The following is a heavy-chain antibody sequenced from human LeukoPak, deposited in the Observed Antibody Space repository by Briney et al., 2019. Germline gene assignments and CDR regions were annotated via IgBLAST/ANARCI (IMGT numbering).Heavy chain of an antibody. V-gene: IGHV3-53*01. J-gene: IGHJ4*02. CDR1: GFAVSSNY. Sequence: PGGSLRLSCAASGFAVSSNYMSWVRQAPGKGLEWVSVIYRDGKRYYADSVKGGFTISRDISKNTLFLQMTRLRAEEKAMYYCAKVTGWYGEGYFDYWGQGTLVTVSS. CDR2: IYRDGKR. CDR3: AKVTGWYGEGYFDY. D-gene: IGHD3-10*01.